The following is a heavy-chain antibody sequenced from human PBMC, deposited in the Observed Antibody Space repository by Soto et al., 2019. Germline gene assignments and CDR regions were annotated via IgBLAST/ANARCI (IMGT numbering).Heavy chain of an antibody. V-gene: IGHV3-30-3*01. J-gene: IGHJ6*02. Sequence: GAALRLSCAASGFTFSNFAMHWVRQAPGKVMEWVALISSDGSDKNYADSVQGRLTISRDNSKKTLNLQMNSLRAEDTAVYYCARAKYSSNWPSDYYYGLDVWGQGTTVTVS. CDR3: ARAKYSSNWPSDYYYGLDV. CDR1: GFTFSNFA. D-gene: IGHD6-13*01. CDR2: ISSDGSDK.